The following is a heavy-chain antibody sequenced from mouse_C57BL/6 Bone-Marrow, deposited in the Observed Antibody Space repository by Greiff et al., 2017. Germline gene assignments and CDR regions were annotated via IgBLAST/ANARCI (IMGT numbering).Heavy chain of an antibody. CDR2: INPSSGYT. Sequence: VKLMESGAELARPGASVKMSCKASGYTFTSYTLHWVKQRPGPVLGWIGYINPSSGYTNYNQKFKDKATLTADKFSSTAYMQLSSLTSNDAAFYYCARLYYDYNGFAYWGQGTLVTVSA. V-gene: IGHV1-4*01. CDR3: ARLYYDYNGFAY. J-gene: IGHJ3*01. D-gene: IGHD2-4*01. CDR1: GYTFTSYT.